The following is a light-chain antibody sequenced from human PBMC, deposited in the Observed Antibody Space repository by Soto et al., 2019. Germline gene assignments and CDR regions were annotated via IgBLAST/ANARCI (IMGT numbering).Light chain of an antibody. V-gene: IGLV1-40*01. CDR2: RNN. J-gene: IGLJ2*01. Sequence: QSVLTQPPSVSGAPGQRVTISCTGSNSNIGAGFDVHWYQQFPGTAPKLLIYRNNQRPSGVPDRFSGSKSGTSASLAITGLQAEDESDYYCQYFWVFGGGTNLTVL. CDR1: NSNIGAGFD. CDR3: QYFWV.